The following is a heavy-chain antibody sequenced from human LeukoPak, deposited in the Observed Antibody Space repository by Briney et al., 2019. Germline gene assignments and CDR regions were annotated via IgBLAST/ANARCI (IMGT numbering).Heavy chain of an antibody. CDR3: ATTVEVPAAHFDH. J-gene: IGHJ4*02. V-gene: IGHV4-31*03. CDR1: GGSISSGGHC. CDR2: VSYTGST. D-gene: IGHD2-2*01. Sequence: SETLSLTCSVSGGSISSGGHCWSWIRQQPGEGLEWVGYVSYTGSTYYNPSLKSRVTMSVDIAKNQFFLELNSVTAADTAVYFCATTVEVPAAHFDHWGQGTLVTVSS.